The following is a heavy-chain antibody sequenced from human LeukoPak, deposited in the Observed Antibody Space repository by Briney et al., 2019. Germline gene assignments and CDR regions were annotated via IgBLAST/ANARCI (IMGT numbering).Heavy chain of an antibody. CDR3: ARYFGGGETFDY. Sequence: GGSLRLSCAASGFTFSSYSMNWVRQAPGKGLEWVSSISSSSYIYYADSVKGRFTISRDNAKNSLYLQMNSLRAEDTAVYYCARYFGGGETFDYWGQGTLVTVSS. J-gene: IGHJ4*02. V-gene: IGHV3-21*01. CDR2: ISSSSYI. D-gene: IGHD3-9*01. CDR1: GFTFSSYS.